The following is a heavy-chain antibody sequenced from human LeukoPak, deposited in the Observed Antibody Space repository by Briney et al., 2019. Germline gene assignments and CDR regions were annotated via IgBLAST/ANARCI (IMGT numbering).Heavy chain of an antibody. V-gene: IGHV4-34*01. CDR3: ARGGYSYGLDAFDI. CDR2: INHSGST. Sequence: SETLSLTCAVYGGSFSGYYWSCIRQPPGKGLEWIGEINHSGSTNYNPSLKSRVTISVDTSKNQFSLKLSSVTAADTAVYYCARGGYSYGLDAFDIWGQGTMVTVSS. J-gene: IGHJ3*02. D-gene: IGHD5-18*01. CDR1: GGSFSGYY.